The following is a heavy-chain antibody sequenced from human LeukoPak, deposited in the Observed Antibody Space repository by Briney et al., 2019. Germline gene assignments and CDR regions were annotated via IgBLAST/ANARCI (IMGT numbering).Heavy chain of an antibody. CDR1: GFTFSNAW. V-gene: IGHV3-15*01. CDR3: TGHYDSTFDY. CDR2: IKGKTDGGTT. D-gene: IGHD3-22*01. J-gene: IGHJ4*02. Sequence: GGSLRLSCAASGFTFSNAWMSWVRQAPGKGLEGVGRIKGKTDGGTTDYAAPVKGRFTISRDDSNNTLYLQMNSLKTEDTAVYSCTGHYDSTFDYWGRGTLVTVSS.